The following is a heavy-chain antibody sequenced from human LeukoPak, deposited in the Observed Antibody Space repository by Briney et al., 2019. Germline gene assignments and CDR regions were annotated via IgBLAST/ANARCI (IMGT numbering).Heavy chain of an antibody. Sequence: GGTLRLSCAASGFTFSNYGMNWVRQAPGKGLEWLSAISGNGGSTYYADSVKGRFTISRDNSKNTLYLQMNSLRAEDTAVFYCAKDRLRYCSGGGCYSPVDYWGQGTLVTVSS. V-gene: IGHV3-23*01. J-gene: IGHJ4*02. CDR2: ISGNGGST. CDR1: GFTFSNYG. CDR3: AKDRLRYCSGGGCYSPVDY. D-gene: IGHD2-15*01.